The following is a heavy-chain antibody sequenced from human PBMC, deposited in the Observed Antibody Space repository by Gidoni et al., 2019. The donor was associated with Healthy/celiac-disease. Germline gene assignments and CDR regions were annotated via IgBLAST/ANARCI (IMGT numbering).Heavy chain of an antibody. V-gene: IGHV1-2*02. D-gene: IGHD4-17*01. CDR1: GYTFTGYY. Sequence: QVQLVQSGAEVKKPGASVKVSCKASGYTFTGYYMHWVRQAPGQGLEWMGWINPNSGGTNYAQKFQGRVTMTRDTSISTAYMELSRLRSDDTAVYYCARDRDYGSPYWYFDLWGRGTLVTVSS. J-gene: IGHJ2*01. CDR2: INPNSGGT. CDR3: ARDRDYGSPYWYFDL.